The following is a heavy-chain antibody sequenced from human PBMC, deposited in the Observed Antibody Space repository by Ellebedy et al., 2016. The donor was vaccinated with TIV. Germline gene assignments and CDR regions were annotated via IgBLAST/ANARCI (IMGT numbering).Heavy chain of an antibody. Sequence: MPGRSLRLSCTVSGGSLNTFYWTWIRQPPGKGLECIGYIYYTGTTKYHPSLENRVTMSVDTAKKQFSLRLSSVTAADTAVYYCARRTGYWFDSWGQGTLVTVSS. CDR3: ARRTGYWFDS. D-gene: IGHD1-14*01. J-gene: IGHJ5*01. V-gene: IGHV4-59*08. CDR1: GGSLNTFY. CDR2: IYYTGTT.